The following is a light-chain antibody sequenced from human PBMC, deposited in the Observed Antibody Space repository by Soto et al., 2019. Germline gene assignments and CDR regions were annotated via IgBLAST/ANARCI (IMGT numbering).Light chain of an antibody. Sequence: IVMTQSPATLSVSPGERATLSCRARQSVSSSLAWYQQKPGQAPRLLIYGASTRATGIPARFSGSGSGTEFTLTISSLQSEDFAVYYCQQYNKWPPYTFGQGTKLEIK. J-gene: IGKJ2*01. CDR2: GAS. V-gene: IGKV3-15*01. CDR1: QSVSSS. CDR3: QQYNKWPPYT.